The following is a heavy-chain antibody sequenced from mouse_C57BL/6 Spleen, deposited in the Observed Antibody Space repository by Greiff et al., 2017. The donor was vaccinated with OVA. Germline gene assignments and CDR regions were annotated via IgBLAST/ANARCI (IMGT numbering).Heavy chain of an antibody. V-gene: IGHV1-59*01. J-gene: IGHJ4*01. CDR3: ARRDLYAMDY. CDR2: IDPSDSYT. Sequence: QVQLKESGAELVRPGTSVKLSCKASGYTFTSYWMHWVKQRPGQGLEWIGVIDPSDSYTNYNQKFKGKATLTVDTSSSTAYMQLSSLTSEDSAVYYCARRDLYAMDYWGQGTSVTVSS. CDR1: GYTFTSYW. D-gene: IGHD3-3*01.